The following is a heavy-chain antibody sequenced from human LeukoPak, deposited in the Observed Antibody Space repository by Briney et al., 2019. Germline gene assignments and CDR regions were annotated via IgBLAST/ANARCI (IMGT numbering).Heavy chain of an antibody. D-gene: IGHD6-19*01. Sequence: GGSLRLSCAAAGFIFSNYGMHWVRQAPGKGLEWVAFIRYDESNKFYADSVKGRFTISRDNSKNILFLQMNSLRAEDTAVYYCATMQWLEGVDWFDPWGQGTLVTVSS. CDR3: ATMQWLEGVDWFDP. V-gene: IGHV3-30*02. CDR2: IRYDESNK. J-gene: IGHJ5*02. CDR1: GFIFSNYG.